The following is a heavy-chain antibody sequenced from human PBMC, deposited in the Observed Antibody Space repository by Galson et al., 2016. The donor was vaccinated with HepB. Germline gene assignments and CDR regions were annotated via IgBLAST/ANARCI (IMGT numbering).Heavy chain of an antibody. J-gene: IGHJ5*02. CDR3: AKEQVNIVAPGWFDP. Sequence: SLRLSCAASGFTFSSYAMSWVRQAPGKGLEWVSGISGSGGSTYYADSVKGRFTISRDNSKNTLYLQMNSLRAEDTAVYYCAKEQVNIVAPGWFDPWGQGTLVTVSS. V-gene: IGHV3-23*01. D-gene: IGHD5-12*01. CDR2: ISGSGGST. CDR1: GFTFSSYA.